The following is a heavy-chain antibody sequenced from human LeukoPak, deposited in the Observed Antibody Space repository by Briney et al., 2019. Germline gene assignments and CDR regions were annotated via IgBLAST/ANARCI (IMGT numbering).Heavy chain of an antibody. V-gene: IGHV3-23*01. Sequence: GGSLRLSCVASGFTFVDYAIAWVRQAPGKGPAWVSGISGSGRAAYYADSVRGRFTISRDNSKNTVYLQMNSLRADDTSVYYCARALYAGSGWYFALWGRGTLVTVSS. CDR3: ARALYAGSGWYFAL. CDR1: GFTFVDYA. CDR2: ISGSGRAA. D-gene: IGHD2-8*01. J-gene: IGHJ2*01.